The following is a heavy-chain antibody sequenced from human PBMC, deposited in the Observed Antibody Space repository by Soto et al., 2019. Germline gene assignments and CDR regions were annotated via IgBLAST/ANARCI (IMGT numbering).Heavy chain of an antibody. CDR1: GFTFSNAW. CDR3: TTDLGYSYGYYYYYYGMDV. CDR2: IKSKTDGGTT. J-gene: IGHJ6*02. Sequence: LRLSCAASGFTFSNAWMSWVRQAPGKGLEWVGRIKSKTDGGTTDYAAPVKGRFTISRDDSKNTLYLQMNSLKTEDTAVYYCTTDLGYSYGYYYYYYGMDVWGQGTTVTVSS. D-gene: IGHD5-18*01. V-gene: IGHV3-15*01.